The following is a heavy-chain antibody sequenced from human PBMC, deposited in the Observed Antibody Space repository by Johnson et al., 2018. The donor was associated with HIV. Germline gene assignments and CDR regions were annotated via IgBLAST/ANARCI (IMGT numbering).Heavy chain of an antibody. CDR3: ATAARLFDAFDI. CDR2: ISGSGDNT. J-gene: IGHJ3*02. CDR1: GFTFSSYA. D-gene: IGHD6-6*01. V-gene: IGHV3-23*04. Sequence: VQLVESGGGLVQPGGSLRVSCAASGFTFSSYAMSWVRQAPGKGLEWVSTISGSGDNTYYADSVKGRFTISRDNSKNTLYLQMNSLRAEDTALYYCATAARLFDAFDIWGQGTMVTVSS.